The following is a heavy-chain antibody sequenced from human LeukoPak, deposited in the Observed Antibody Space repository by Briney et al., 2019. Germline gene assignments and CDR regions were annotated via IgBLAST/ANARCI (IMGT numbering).Heavy chain of an antibody. Sequence: SETLFLTCTVSGGSISSGGYYWSWIRQHPGKGLEWIGYIYYSGSTYYNPSLKSRVTISVDTSKNQFSLKLSSVTAADTAVYYCARDQEQLGVDYWGQGTLVTVSS. CDR3: ARDQEQLGVDY. CDR2: IYYSGST. J-gene: IGHJ4*02. V-gene: IGHV4-31*03. CDR1: GGSISSGGYY. D-gene: IGHD6-6*01.